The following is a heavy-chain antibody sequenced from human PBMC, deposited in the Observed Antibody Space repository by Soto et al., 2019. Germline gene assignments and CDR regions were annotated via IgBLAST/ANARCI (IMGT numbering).Heavy chain of an antibody. V-gene: IGHV3-33*01. CDR3: ATAEVDY. J-gene: IGHJ4*02. CDR2: IWYDGSNK. CDR1: GFIFSSYG. Sequence: PGGSLRLSCVASGFIFSSYGMYWVRQAPGKGLEWVAVIWYDGSNKYYGDSVKGRFTVSRDNARNTLHLQMNSPRAEDTAVYYCATAEVDYWGPGTLVTVSS.